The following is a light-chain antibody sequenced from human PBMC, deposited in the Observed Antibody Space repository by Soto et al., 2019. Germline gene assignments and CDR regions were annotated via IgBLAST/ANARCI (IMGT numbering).Light chain of an antibody. J-gene: IGLJ2*01. Sequence: QSALTQPASVSGSPGQSITISCTGTSSDVGSYNLVSWYQQYPGKAPKLMIYEGSRRPSGVSNRFSGSKSGNTASLTISGLQAEDEADYYCCSYAGSSTLFGGGTKLTVL. CDR3: CSYAGSSTL. CDR2: EGS. CDR1: SSDVGSYNL. V-gene: IGLV2-23*03.